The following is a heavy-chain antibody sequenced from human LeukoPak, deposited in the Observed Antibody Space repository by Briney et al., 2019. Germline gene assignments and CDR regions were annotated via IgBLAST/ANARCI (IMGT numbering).Heavy chain of an antibody. D-gene: IGHD3-10*01. CDR3: ARDLPALITMVRGVILSYFDY. CDR2: IKQDGSEK. Sequence: GGSLRLSCAASGFTFSSYWMSWVRRAPGKGLEWVANIKQDGSEKYYVDSVKGRFTISRDNAKNSLYLQMNSLRAEDTAVYYCARDLPALITMVRGVILSYFDYWGQGTLVTVSS. V-gene: IGHV3-7*01. CDR1: GFTFSSYW. J-gene: IGHJ4*02.